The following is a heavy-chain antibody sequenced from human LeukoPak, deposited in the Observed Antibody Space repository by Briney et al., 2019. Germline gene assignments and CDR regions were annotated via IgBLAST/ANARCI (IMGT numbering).Heavy chain of an antibody. J-gene: IGHJ4*02. Sequence: PGGSLRLSCAASGFTFSSYAMHWVRRAPGKGLEWVAFIRYDGSNKYYADSVKGRFTISRDNSKNTLYLQMNSLRAEDTAVYYCAKPYCSSTSCPPYYWGQGTLVTVSS. CDR3: AKPYCSSTSCPPYY. CDR2: IRYDGSNK. V-gene: IGHV3-30*02. CDR1: GFTFSSYA. D-gene: IGHD2-2*01.